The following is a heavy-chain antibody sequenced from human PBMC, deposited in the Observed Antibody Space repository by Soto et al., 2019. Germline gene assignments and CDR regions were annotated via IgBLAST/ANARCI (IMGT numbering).Heavy chain of an antibody. CDR2: ISSSSSYI. V-gene: IGHV3-21*01. J-gene: IGHJ6*02. CDR3: ARDRIQLWSAGGMDV. D-gene: IGHD5-18*01. Sequence: GGSLRLSCAASGFTFSSYSMNWVRQAPGKGLEWVSSISSSSSYIYYADSVKGRFTISRDNAKNSLYLQMNSLRAEDTAVYYCARDRIQLWSAGGMDVWGQGTTVTVSS. CDR1: GFTFSSYS.